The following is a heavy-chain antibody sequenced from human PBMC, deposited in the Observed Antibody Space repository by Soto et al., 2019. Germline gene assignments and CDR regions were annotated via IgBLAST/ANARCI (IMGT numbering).Heavy chain of an antibody. D-gene: IGHD4-17*01. V-gene: IGHV3-23*01. Sequence: PGGSLRLSCAASGFSFSSYAMSWVRQAPGKGLEWVSIITSDGRTYYADSVKGRFTISRDNSKNTVYLQMNSLRAEDTAVYYCAKDYSTVTTEPLCLVLFYYWGQGA. CDR1: GFSFSSYA. CDR2: ITSDGRT. CDR3: AKDYSTVTTEPLCLVLFYY. J-gene: IGHJ4*02.